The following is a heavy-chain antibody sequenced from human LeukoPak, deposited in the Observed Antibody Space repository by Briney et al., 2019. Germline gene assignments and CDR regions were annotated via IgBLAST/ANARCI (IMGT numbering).Heavy chain of an antibody. J-gene: IGHJ4*02. CDR2: ISGSGGST. Sequence: GGSLRLSCEASGFTFSTYGINWVRQAPGKGLEWVSAISGSGGSTYYADSVMGRFTISRDNSKNTLYLQMNSLRAEDTAVYYCAKEFNAYSSGWYYDYWGQGTLVTVSS. D-gene: IGHD6-19*01. CDR1: GFTFSTYG. CDR3: AKEFNAYSSGWYYDY. V-gene: IGHV3-23*01.